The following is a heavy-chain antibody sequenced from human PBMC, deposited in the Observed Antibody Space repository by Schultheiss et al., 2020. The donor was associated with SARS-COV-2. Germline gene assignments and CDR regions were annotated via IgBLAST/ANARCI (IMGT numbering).Heavy chain of an antibody. D-gene: IGHD1-26*01. CDR1: GYTFTSQG. CDR2: ISAYNGNT. Sequence: ASVKVSCKASGYTFTSQGISWVRQAPGQGLEWMGWISAYNGNTNYAQKLQGRVTMTTDTSTSTAYMELRSLRSDDTAVYYCARVGWEPDYYYYGMDVWGQGTTVTVSS. J-gene: IGHJ6*02. CDR3: ARVGWEPDYYYYGMDV. V-gene: IGHV1-18*01.